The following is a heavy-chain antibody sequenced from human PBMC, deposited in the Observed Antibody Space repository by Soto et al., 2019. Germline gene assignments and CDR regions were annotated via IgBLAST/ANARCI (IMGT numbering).Heavy chain of an antibody. J-gene: IGHJ4*02. CDR2: ISGSGGST. CDR3: AKDWYSSEIYQPHLNDY. D-gene: IGHD6-25*01. CDR1: GFTFSSYA. V-gene: IGHV3-23*01. Sequence: GGSLRLSCAASGFTFSSYAMSWVRQAPGKGLEWVSAISGSGGSTYYADSVKGRFTISRDNSKNTLYLQTNSLRAEDTAVYYCAKDWYSSEIYQPHLNDYCGQGTLVTAPQ.